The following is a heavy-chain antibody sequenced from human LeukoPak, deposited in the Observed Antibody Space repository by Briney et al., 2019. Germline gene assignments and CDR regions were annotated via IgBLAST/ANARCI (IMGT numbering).Heavy chain of an antibody. V-gene: IGHV6-1*01. CDR1: GDSVSSNSAA. CDR2: TYYRSKWYN. CDR3: ARVAEGDSSSWGNNWFDP. D-gene: IGHD6-13*01. Sequence: SQTLSLTCALSGDSVSSNSAAWNWIRQSPSRGLEWLGRTYYRSKWYNDYAVSVKSRITINPDTSKNQFSLQLNSVTPEDTAVYYCARVAEGDSSSWGNNWFDPWGQGTLVTVSS. J-gene: IGHJ5*02.